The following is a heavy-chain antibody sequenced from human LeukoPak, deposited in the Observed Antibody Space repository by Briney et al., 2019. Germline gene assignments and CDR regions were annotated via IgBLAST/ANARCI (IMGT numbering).Heavy chain of an antibody. J-gene: IGHJ6*03. CDR3: ARKSNYYDSSGYYEDYYYYMDV. D-gene: IGHD3-22*01. CDR2: ISAYNGNT. Sequence: AAVKVSCKASGYTFTSYGISWVRQAPGQGLEWMGWISAYNGNTNYAQKLQGRVTMTTDTSTSTAYMELRSLRSDDTAVYYCARKSNYYDSSGYYEDYYYYMDVWGKGTTVTVSS. CDR1: GYTFTSYG. V-gene: IGHV1-18*01.